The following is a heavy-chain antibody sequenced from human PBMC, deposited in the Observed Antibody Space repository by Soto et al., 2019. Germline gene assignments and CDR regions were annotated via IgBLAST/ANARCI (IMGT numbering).Heavy chain of an antibody. V-gene: IGHV1-8*01. D-gene: IGHD6-6*01. Sequence: QVQLVQSGTEVKTPAASVKVSCKASGYTFTSHDINWVRQATGQGLEWMGWLNPHNGKTGYAQRFQGRVTMTWNATTGTVYLELSSLRSEDTAMYYCARVSSIAARRSFDSWGQGTLVTVSS. CDR3: ARVSSIAARRSFDS. CDR1: GYTFTSHD. CDR2: LNPHNGKT. J-gene: IGHJ4*02.